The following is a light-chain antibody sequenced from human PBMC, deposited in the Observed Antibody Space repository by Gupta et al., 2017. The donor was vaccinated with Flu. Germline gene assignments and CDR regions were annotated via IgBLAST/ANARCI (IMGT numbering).Light chain of an antibody. CDR3: QRTYNFPWT. Sequence: PSSLSASVGDRVTITCRASQSISAWLAWYQEKPGKAPKLLMSAASSLESGVPTRFSGSGSGTDFTLTISRLQPEDFATYYCQRTYNFPWTFGQGTKVEIK. J-gene: IGKJ1*01. V-gene: IGKV1-12*01. CDR2: AAS. CDR1: QSISAW.